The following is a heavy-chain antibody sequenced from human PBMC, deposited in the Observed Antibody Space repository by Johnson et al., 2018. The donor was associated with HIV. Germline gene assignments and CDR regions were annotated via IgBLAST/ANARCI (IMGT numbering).Heavy chain of an antibody. D-gene: IGHD2-15*01. CDR1: GFTFDDFG. CDR2: ITWNGGST. Sequence: VQLVESGGGLVQPGGSLRLSCAASGFTFDDFGMTWVRQAPGKGLEWVSGITWNGGSTGYADSVKGRFTMSRDNAKHSLYLQMNSLRAEDTALYFCARGGYCVDGSCRHGNAFDIWGQVTMVTVSS. V-gene: IGHV3-20*04. CDR3: ARGGYCVDGSCRHGNAFDI. J-gene: IGHJ3*02.